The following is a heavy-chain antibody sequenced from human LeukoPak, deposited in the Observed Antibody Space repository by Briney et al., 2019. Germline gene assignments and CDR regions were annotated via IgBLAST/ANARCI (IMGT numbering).Heavy chain of an antibody. D-gene: IGHD6-6*01. Sequence: ASVKVSCKASGYTFTGYYMHWVRQAPGQGLEWMGWINPNSGGTNYAQKFQGRVTMTRDTSISTAYMELSRLRPDDTAVYYCARVSSGYNWFDPWGQGTLVTVSS. CDR2: INPNSGGT. CDR1: GYTFTGYY. J-gene: IGHJ5*02. CDR3: ARVSSGYNWFDP. V-gene: IGHV1-2*02.